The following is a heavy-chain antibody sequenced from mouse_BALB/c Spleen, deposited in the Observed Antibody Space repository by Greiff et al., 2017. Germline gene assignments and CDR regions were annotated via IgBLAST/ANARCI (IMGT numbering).Heavy chain of an antibody. J-gene: IGHJ4*01. Sequence: VQLQESGAELMKPGASVMISCKATGYTFSSYWIEWVKQRPGHGLEWIGEILPGSGSTNYNEKFKGKATFTADTSSNTAYMQLSSLTSEDSAVYYCARRKELGRGNAMDYWGQGTSVTVSS. CDR1: GYTFSSYW. D-gene: IGHD4-1*01. V-gene: IGHV1-9*01. CDR2: ILPGSGST. CDR3: ARRKELGRGNAMDY.